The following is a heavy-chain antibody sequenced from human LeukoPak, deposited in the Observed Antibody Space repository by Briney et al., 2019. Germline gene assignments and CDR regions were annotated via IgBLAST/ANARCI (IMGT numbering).Heavy chain of an antibody. J-gene: IGHJ3*02. Sequence: SETLSLTCTVSGGSISSSSYYWGWIRQPPGKGLEWIGSIFYSGSTYYNPSLKSRVTISVDTSKNQFSLKLSSVTAADTAVYYCARDGRYYYAFGIWGQGTMVTVSS. V-gene: IGHV4-39*07. CDR2: IFYSGST. CDR1: GGSISSSSYY. CDR3: ARDGRYYYAFGI. D-gene: IGHD1-26*01.